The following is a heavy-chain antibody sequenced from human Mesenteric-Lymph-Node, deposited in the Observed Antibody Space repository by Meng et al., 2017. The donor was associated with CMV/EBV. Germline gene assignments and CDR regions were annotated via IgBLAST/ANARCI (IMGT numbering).Heavy chain of an antibody. V-gene: IGHV3-74*01. CDR2: IYSDGSST. D-gene: IGHD6-19*01. CDR1: GFSFRDYW. CDR3: ARGRVAVDYFYCYGMDV. J-gene: IGHJ6*02. Sequence: GESLKISCVASGFSFRDYWMHWVRQVPGKGLVWVSRIYSDGSSTTYADSVKGRFTISRDNAKNTLYLQMNSLRAEDTAVYYCARGRVAVDYFYCYGMDVWGQGTTVTVSS.